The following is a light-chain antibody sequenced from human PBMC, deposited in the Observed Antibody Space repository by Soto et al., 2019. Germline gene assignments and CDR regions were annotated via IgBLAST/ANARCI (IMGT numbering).Light chain of an antibody. J-gene: IGKJ2*01. V-gene: IGKV3-20*01. Sequence: ETVLTQSPGTVSLYPGERATLSCTTSQSVRSNYLAWYQQKPGQAPRLVVYGVFNRATGIPDRFSGSGSGTDFTLTISGLKPEVSAFFSGHPNDGPPGTFGKGPKLKT. CDR1: QSVRSNY. CDR3: HPNDGPPGT. CDR2: GVF.